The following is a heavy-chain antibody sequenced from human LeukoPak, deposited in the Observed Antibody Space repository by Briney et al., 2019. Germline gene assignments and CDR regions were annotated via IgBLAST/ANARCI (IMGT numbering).Heavy chain of an antibody. V-gene: IGHV3-74*01. Sequence: GGSLRLSCAASGFTFSSYWMHWVRQAPGKGLVWVSRINSDGSSTSYADSVKGRFTISRDNAKDTLCLQMNSLRAEDTAVYYCARALDYDYVWGHVYWGQGTLVTVSS. D-gene: IGHD3-16*01. J-gene: IGHJ4*02. CDR3: ARALDYDYVWGHVY. CDR2: INSDGSST. CDR1: GFTFSSYW.